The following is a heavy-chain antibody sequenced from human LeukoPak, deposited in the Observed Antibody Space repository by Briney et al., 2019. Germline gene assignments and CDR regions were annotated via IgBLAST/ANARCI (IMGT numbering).Heavy chain of an antibody. CDR1: GFTFSSYA. Sequence: GGSLRLSCAASGFTFSSYAMSWVRQAPGNGLEWVSAISGSGGSTYYADSVKGRFTISRDNSKNTLYLQMNSLRAEDTAVYYCAKVQRLGGRYYFSAFDIWGQGTVVTVSS. CDR3: AKVQRLGGRYYFSAFDI. D-gene: IGHD1-26*01. V-gene: IGHV3-23*01. CDR2: ISGSGGST. J-gene: IGHJ3*02.